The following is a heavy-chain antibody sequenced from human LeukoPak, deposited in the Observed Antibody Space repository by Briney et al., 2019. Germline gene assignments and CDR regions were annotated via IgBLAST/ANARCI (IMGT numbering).Heavy chain of an antibody. D-gene: IGHD5-24*01. V-gene: IGHV4-34*01. J-gene: IGHJ3*02. Sequence: SETLSLTCAVYGGSFSGYYWSWIRQPPGKGLEWIGEINHSGSTSYNPSLKSRVTVSVDTSKNQFSLKLSSVTAADTAVFYCASRNHRDGYRGAFDIWGQGTLVTVSS. CDR1: GGSFSGYY. CDR2: INHSGST. CDR3: ASRNHRDGYRGAFDI.